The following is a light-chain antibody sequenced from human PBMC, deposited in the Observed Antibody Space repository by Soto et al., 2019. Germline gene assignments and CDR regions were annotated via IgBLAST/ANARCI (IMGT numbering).Light chain of an antibody. J-gene: IGKJ2*01. CDR2: DAS. CDR1: QSISSC. Sequence: DIQMTQSPSTLSASVGDRVTITCRASQSISSCLAWYQQKPGKAAKLLIYDASSLESGVRSRFSGSESGTEFPLSIRSLQPDDFATYYCQQYNSYSYTFGQGTKLEIK. CDR3: QQYNSYSYT. V-gene: IGKV1-5*01.